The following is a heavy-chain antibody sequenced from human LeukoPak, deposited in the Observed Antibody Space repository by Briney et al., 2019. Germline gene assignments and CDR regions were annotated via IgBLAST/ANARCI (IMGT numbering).Heavy chain of an antibody. V-gene: IGHV3-7*01. Sequence: GRSLRLSCAASGFTFSSYWMSWVRQAPGKGLEWVANIKQDGSEKYYVDSVKGRFTISRDNAKNSLYLQMNSLRAEDTAVYYCAGGHPCSSTSCYTVYYYYMDVWGKGTTVTVSS. CDR3: AGGHPCSSTSCYTVYYYYMDV. CDR1: GFTFSSYW. J-gene: IGHJ6*03. D-gene: IGHD2-2*02. CDR2: IKQDGSEK.